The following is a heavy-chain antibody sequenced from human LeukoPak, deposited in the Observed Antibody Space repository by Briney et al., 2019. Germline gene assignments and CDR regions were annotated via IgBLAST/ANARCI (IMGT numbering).Heavy chain of an antibody. CDR1: GFIFTAYS. J-gene: IGHJ4*02. D-gene: IGHD1-26*01. CDR2: IYSSGNT. Sequence: GGSLRLSCAASGFIFTAYSINWVRQAPGKGLEWVSVIYSSGNTDYADSVKGRFVISRDTSKNTLYLQMNSLRAEDTAVYYCASGRLSGKGFDYWGQGTLVTVSS. V-gene: IGHV3-66*01. CDR3: ASGRLSGKGFDY.